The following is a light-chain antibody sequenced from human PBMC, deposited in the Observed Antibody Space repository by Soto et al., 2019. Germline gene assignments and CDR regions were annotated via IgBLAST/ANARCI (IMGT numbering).Light chain of an antibody. CDR3: MQGTHWPPGT. CDR1: QSLVYSDGNTS. J-gene: IGKJ4*01. CDR2: KVS. Sequence: DVVLTQSPLSMPVTLGQPASISCRSSQSLVYSDGNTSLNWLQQRPGQSPRRLIYKVSNRDSGVPDRFSGSGSGTDFTMKISRVAAEDVGIDYCMQGTHWPPGTFGGGTKVEIK. V-gene: IGKV2-30*01.